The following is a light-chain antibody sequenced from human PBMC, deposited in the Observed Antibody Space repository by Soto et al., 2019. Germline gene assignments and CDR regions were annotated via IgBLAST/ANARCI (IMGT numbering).Light chain of an antibody. J-gene: IGKJ2*01. CDR3: QHYGTSPYT. V-gene: IGKV3-20*01. CDR1: ESLSRNY. Sequence: EIVLTQSPGTLSSSPGERATLSCRVSESLSRNYLAWYQQKPGQAPRLLIYGASSRATGIPDRFSGSGSGTDFTLTISRLEPEDFTVYYCQHYGTSPYTFGQGTKLEIK. CDR2: GAS.